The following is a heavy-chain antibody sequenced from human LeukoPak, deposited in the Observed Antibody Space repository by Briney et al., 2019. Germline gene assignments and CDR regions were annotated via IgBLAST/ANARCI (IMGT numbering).Heavy chain of an antibody. J-gene: IGHJ6*03. D-gene: IGHD6-13*01. CDR2: MNPNSGNT. CDR1: GYTFTSYD. Sequence: GASVKVSCKASGYTFTSYDINWVRQATGQGLEWMGWMNPNSGNTGYAQKFQGRVTMTRNTSISTAYMELSSLRSEDTAVYYCARVLVSSSWYTYYYYYYMDVWGKGTTVTISS. CDR3: ARVLVSSSWYTYYYYYYMDV. V-gene: IGHV1-8*01.